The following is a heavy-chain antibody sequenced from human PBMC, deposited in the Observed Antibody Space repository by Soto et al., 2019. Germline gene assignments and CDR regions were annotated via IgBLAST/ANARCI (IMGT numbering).Heavy chain of an antibody. V-gene: IGHV5-51*01. Sequence: GESLTISCKGSGYTFTNYWIGWVRQMPGKGPEWMGIIYPGDSDTKYNPSFQGQVTISADKSITTTYLQWSSLKASDTAIYYCAASIFYYGMDVWGQGTTVTVCS. J-gene: IGHJ6*02. CDR1: GYTFTNYW. CDR2: IYPGDSDT. CDR3: AASIFYYGMDV.